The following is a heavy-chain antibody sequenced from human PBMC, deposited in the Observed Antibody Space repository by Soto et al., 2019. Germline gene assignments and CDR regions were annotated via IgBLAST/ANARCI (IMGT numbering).Heavy chain of an antibody. D-gene: IGHD6-13*01. Sequence: ESVLAGEPTQTLTLTCTFSGFSLSTSGVGVGWIRQPPGKALEWLALIYWDDDNHYSPSLRSRLTLTKDTSKNQVVLTMTNMDPMDTATYYCAHGSGWLSDFWGQGIMVTVSS. V-gene: IGHV2-5*02. CDR3: AHGSGWLSDF. J-gene: IGHJ4*02. CDR2: IYWDDDN. CDR1: GFSLSTSGVG.